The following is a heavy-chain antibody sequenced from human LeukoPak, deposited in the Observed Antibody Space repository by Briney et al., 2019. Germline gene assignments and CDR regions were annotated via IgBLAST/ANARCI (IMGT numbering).Heavy chain of an antibody. CDR2: IHTSGTT. CDR1: GGSITFYY. D-gene: IGHD1-1*01. J-gene: IGHJ4*02. V-gene: IGHV4-4*07. Sequence: SETLSLTCSVSGGSITFYYWNWLRKPAGKGLEWIGRIHTSGTTNYNPSLKSRVTMSIDTSQKKFSLNLTSVTAADTAVYYCASSSWKKTFDYWGQGAPVTVSS. CDR3: ASSSWKKTFDY.